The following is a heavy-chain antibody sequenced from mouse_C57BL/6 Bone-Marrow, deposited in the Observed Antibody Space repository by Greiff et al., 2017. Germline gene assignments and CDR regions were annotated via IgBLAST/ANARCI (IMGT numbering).Heavy chain of an antibody. J-gene: IGHJ3*01. CDR2: IDPNSGGT. Sequence: QVHVKQPGAELVKPGASVKLSCKASGYTFTSYWMHWVKQRPGRGLEWIGRIDPNSGGTKYNEKFKSKATLTVDIPSSTAYMQLSSLTSEDSAVYDCARGDYDYDGAYWGQGTLVTVSA. CDR3: ARGDYDYDGAY. V-gene: IGHV1-72*01. CDR1: GYTFTSYW. D-gene: IGHD2-4*01.